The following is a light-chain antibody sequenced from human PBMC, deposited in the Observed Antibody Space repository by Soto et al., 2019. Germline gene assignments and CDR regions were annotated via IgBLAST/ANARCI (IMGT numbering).Light chain of an antibody. Sequence: DIQMTQSPSSLSASVGDRVTLTCQASQDISYYLNWYHQKQGKAPMLLIFDASKLEAGVPSRFSGSGSGTEFTFTISSVQPEDFATYYCHRRANLPFTLGPGTKVD. CDR2: DAS. V-gene: IGKV1-33*01. CDR1: QDISYY. CDR3: HRRANLPFT. J-gene: IGKJ3*01.